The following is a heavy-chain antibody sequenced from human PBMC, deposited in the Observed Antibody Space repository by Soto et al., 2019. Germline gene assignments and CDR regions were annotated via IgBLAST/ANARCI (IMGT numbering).Heavy chain of an antibody. J-gene: IGHJ1*01. D-gene: IGHD6-6*01. Sequence: SETLSLTCTVSAGSISSYYWSWIRQPPGKGLEWIGYIYYSGSTNYNPSLKSRVTISVDTSKNQFSLKLSSVTAADTAVYYCARGGYSSASRYFQHWGQGTLVTVSS. CDR2: IYYSGST. CDR3: ARGGYSSASRYFQH. V-gene: IGHV4-59*01. CDR1: AGSISSYY.